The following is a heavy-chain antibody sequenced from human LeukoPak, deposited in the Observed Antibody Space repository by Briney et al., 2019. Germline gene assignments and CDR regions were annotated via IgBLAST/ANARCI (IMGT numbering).Heavy chain of an antibody. CDR2: IWYDGSNK. Sequence: GGSLRLSCAASGFTFSGYGMHWVRQAPGKGLEWVAVIWYDGSNKYYADSVKGRFTISRDNSKNTLYLQMNSLRAEDTAVYYCARDRGFGAPDYWGQGTLVTVSS. D-gene: IGHD3-10*01. J-gene: IGHJ4*02. CDR3: ARDRGFGAPDY. CDR1: GFTFSGYG. V-gene: IGHV3-33*01.